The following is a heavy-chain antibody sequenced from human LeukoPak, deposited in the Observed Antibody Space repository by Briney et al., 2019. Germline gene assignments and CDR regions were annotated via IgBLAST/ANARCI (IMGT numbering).Heavy chain of an antibody. D-gene: IGHD5-12*01. CDR3: ARVGDIVATDYFYYMDV. CDR2: INWNGGST. J-gene: IGHJ6*03. Sequence: GGSLRLSCAASRFTFDDYGMSWVRQVPGKGLEWASGINWNGGSTTYADSVKGRFTISRDNTKNLLYLQMNSLRAEDTALYYCARVGDIVATDYFYYMDVWGKGTMVTVSS. CDR1: RFTFDDYG. V-gene: IGHV3-20*04.